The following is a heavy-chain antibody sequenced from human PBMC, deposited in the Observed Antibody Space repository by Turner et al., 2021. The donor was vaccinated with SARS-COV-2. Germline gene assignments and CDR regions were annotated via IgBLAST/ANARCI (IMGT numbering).Heavy chain of an antibody. CDR3: AIARNYYYGMDI. D-gene: IGHD6-6*01. J-gene: IGHJ6*02. V-gene: IGHV4-39*01. Sequence: QLQLQESGPGLVKSSESLSLTCTVSGGSISSSIYYWGCIRQPPGKGLEWIGSIYYSGNTYYNPSLKSRVTISVDTSKNQCSVKLSSVTAADTAVYYCAIARNYYYGMDIWGQGTTVTVSS. CDR1: GGSISSSIYY. CDR2: IYYSGNT.